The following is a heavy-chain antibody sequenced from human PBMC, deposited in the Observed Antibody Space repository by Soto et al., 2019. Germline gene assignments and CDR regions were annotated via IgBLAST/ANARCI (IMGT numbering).Heavy chain of an antibody. CDR1: GGSISSSSYY. J-gene: IGHJ6*02. CDR3: ARQAAAGTYYYYYYGMDV. CDR2: IYYSGST. D-gene: IGHD6-13*01. Sequence: SETLSLTCTVSGGSISSSSYYWGWIRQPPGKGLEWIGSIYYSGSTYYNPSLKSRVTISVDTSKNQFSLKLSSVTAADTAVYYCARQAAAGTYYYYYYGMDVWGQGTTVTVPS. V-gene: IGHV4-39*01.